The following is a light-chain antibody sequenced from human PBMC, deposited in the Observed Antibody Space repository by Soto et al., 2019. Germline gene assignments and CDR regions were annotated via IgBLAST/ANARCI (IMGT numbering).Light chain of an antibody. CDR3: QQYGSTPTVT. V-gene: IGKV3-20*01. CDR2: GAS. CDR1: QSVSSSY. J-gene: IGKJ4*01. Sequence: IVLTQSPGTLSLSPGKRATLSCRASQSVSSSYLAWYPPKPGQAPRLXXYGASSRANGIPDRFSGSGSGTDFTLTISRLEPEDFAVYDCQQYGSTPTVTFGEGTKVDIK.